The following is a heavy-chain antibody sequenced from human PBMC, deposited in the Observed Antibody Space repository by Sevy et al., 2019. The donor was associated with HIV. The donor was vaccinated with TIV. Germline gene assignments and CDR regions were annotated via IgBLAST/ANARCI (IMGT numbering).Heavy chain of an antibody. CDR3: AKDRGVGYFDY. D-gene: IGHD3-10*01. J-gene: IGHJ4*01. CDR1: GFAFSNYYA. V-gene: IGHV3-30-3*02. Sequence: GGSLRLSCAASGFAFSNYYAMHWVRQAPGKGLEWVALISYDGSDTYYADSVKGRFTVSRDNFKNTLFLQMNSLTTEDTAVYYCAKDRGVGYFDYWGHGTLVTVSS. CDR2: ISYDGSDT.